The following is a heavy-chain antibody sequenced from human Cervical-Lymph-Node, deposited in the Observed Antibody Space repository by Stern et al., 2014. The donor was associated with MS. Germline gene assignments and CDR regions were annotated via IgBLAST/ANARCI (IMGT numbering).Heavy chain of an antibody. CDR2: FYWDGDK. CDR1: GFSLSTSGVG. D-gene: IGHD4-17*01. V-gene: IGHV2-5*02. CDR3: AHVTTVTQYFQH. Sequence: QITLKESGPPLVKPTQTLTLTCTFSGFSLSTSGVGVGWIRQPPGKALEWLGLFYWDGDKRYSPSLKSRLTITKDTSKNQVVLTMTNMDPVDTATYYCAHVTTVTQYFQHWGQGTLVTVSS. J-gene: IGHJ1*01.